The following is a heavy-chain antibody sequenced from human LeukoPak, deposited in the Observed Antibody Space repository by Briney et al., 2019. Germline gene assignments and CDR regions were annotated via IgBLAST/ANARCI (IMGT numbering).Heavy chain of an antibody. D-gene: IGHD3-22*01. CDR2: ISYDASNK. V-gene: IGHV3-30-3*01. Sequence: GSLRLSCAASGFTFRGYAVHWVRQAPGKGLEWVAGISYDASNKYYADSVKGRFTISRDNSKNTLSLQMNSLRAEDTAVYYCARDPYDSSGYPMGYWGQGTLVTVSS. J-gene: IGHJ4*02. CDR3: ARDPYDSSGYPMGY. CDR1: GFTFRGYA.